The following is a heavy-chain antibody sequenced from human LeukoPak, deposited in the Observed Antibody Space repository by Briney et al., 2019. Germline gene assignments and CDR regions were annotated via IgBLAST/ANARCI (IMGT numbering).Heavy chain of an antibody. V-gene: IGHV3-23*01. CDR3: AKDHTEFDY. CDR2: ISCSGGST. D-gene: IGHD1-14*01. Sequence: GGSPRLSCAASGFTFSSYAMSWARQAPGKGLEWVSAISCSGGSTYYADSVKGRFTISRDNSKNTLYLQMNSLRAEDTAVYYCAKDHTEFDYWGQGTLVTVSS. J-gene: IGHJ4*02. CDR1: GFTFSSYA.